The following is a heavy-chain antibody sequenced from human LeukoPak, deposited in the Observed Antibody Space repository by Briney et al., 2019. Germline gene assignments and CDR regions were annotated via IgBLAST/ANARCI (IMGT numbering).Heavy chain of an antibody. CDR1: GGTFSSYA. D-gene: IGHD4-17*01. V-gene: IGHV1-69*13. Sequence: ASVKVSCKASGGTFSSYAISWVRQAPGQGLEWMGGIIPIFGTANYAQKFQGRVTITADESTSTAYMELSSLRSEGTAVYYCAKDHDYGDYGGPPGIWGQGTMVTVSS. CDR3: AKDHDYGDYGGPPGI. CDR2: IIPIFGTA. J-gene: IGHJ3*02.